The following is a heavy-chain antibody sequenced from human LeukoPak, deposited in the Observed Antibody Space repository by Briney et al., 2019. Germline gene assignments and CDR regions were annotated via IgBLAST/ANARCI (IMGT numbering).Heavy chain of an antibody. CDR3: AKKGSTSPLDP. CDR1: GFTFSSYG. Sequence: GGSLRLSCAASGFTFSSYGMHWVRQAPGKGLEWVAVISYDGSNKYYADSVKGRFTISRDNSKNTLYLQMNSLRAEDTAVYYCAKKGSTSPLDPWGQGTLVTVSS. CDR2: ISYDGSNK. J-gene: IGHJ5*02. D-gene: IGHD2-2*01. V-gene: IGHV3-30*18.